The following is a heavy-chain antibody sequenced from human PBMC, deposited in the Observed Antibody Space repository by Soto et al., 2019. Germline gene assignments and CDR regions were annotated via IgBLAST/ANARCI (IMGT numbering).Heavy chain of an antibody. CDR3: ASRLEVLRFLEWSTNYYGMDV. CDR1: GCTFSSYA. V-gene: IGHV1-69*13. Sequence: VASVKVSCKASGCTFSSYAISWVRQAPGQGLEWMGGVIPIFGTANYAQKFQGRVTITADESTSTAYMELSSLRSEDTAVYYCASRLEVLRFLEWSTNYYGMDVWGQGTTVTVSS. D-gene: IGHD3-3*01. CDR2: VIPIFGTA. J-gene: IGHJ6*02.